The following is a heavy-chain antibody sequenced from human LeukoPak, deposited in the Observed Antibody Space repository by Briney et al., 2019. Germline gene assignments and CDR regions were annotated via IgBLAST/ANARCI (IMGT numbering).Heavy chain of an antibody. D-gene: IGHD1-26*01. Sequence: GGSLRLSCAASGFTFSSYATHWVRQAPGKGLEWVAVISYDGSNKYYADSVKGRFTISRDNSKNTLYLQMNSLRAEDTAVYYCGKGEWELLPIDYWGQGTLVTVSS. CDR2: ISYDGSNK. J-gene: IGHJ4*02. V-gene: IGHV3-30-3*01. CDR1: GFTFSSYA. CDR3: GKGEWELLPIDY.